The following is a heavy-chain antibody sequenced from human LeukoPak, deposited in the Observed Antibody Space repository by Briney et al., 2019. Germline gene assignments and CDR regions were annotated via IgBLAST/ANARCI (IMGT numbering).Heavy chain of an antibody. CDR3: ARVDVDTAMVTWFDP. Sequence: GASVKVSCKASGYTSTGYYRHWVRQAPGQGLEWMGWINPNSGGTNYAQKFQGRVTMTRDTSISTAYMELSRLRSDDTAVYYCARVDVDTAMVTWFDPWGQGTLVTVSS. CDR1: GYTSTGYY. V-gene: IGHV1-2*02. D-gene: IGHD5-18*01. J-gene: IGHJ5*02. CDR2: INPNSGGT.